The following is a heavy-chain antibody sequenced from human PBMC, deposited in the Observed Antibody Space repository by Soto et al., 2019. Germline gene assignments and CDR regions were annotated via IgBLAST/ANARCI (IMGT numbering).Heavy chain of an antibody. V-gene: IGHV3-33*01. Sequence: QVQLVESGGGLVQPERSLRLSCAASGFTFRNHGMHWVRQAPGKGLEWVAVIWYDESHEFYADSVKGRFSISRDNAKNTLYLQMNSLRAEDTAMYYCARDRSEFARWFDRWGQGTLVTVS. D-gene: IGHD2-21*01. CDR1: GFTFRNHG. CDR2: IWYDESHE. CDR3: ARDRSEFARWFDR. J-gene: IGHJ5*02.